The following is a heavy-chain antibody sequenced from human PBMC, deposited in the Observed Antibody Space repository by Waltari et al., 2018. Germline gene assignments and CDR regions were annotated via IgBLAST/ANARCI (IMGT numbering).Heavy chain of an antibody. CDR3: AREARSPTN. J-gene: IGHJ4*02. D-gene: IGHD6-6*01. Sequence: EVQLVESGGGLVQPGGSLRLYCAASGFTFTRYWMSWVRQAPGKGPEFVANIKEDGSEKNYVDSVKGRFIISRDNAKNSVYLQMNSLRVEDTAVYYCAREARSPTNWGQGTLVTASS. CDR1: GFTFTRYW. V-gene: IGHV3-7*03. CDR2: IKEDGSEK.